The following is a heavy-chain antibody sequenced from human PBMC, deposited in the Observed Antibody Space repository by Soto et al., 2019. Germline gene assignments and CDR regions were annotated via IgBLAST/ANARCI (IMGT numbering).Heavy chain of an antibody. V-gene: IGHV4-59*01. D-gene: IGHD1-26*01. J-gene: IGHJ4*02. CDR1: GASISRYY. Sequence: QVQLQESGPGLVKPSETLSLTCTVSGASISRYYWSWIRQSPGKGLEWIGYMYYSGNANYNPSHRRRYNISVETSKNKISLNRNSVTAADTAVYYCAREYPVHSSYFDYWGQGILVTVSS. CDR3: AREYPVHSSYFDY. CDR2: MYYSGNA.